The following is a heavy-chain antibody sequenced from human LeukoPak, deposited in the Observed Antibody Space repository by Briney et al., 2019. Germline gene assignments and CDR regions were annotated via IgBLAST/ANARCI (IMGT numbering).Heavy chain of an antibody. D-gene: IGHD4-17*01. J-gene: IGHJ5*02. V-gene: IGHV4-39*07. Sequence: SETLSLTCTVSGGSISSGSYYWSWIRQPPGRGLEWIGEINHSGSTNYNPSLKSRVTISVDTSKNQFSLKLSSVTAADTAVYYCARGHDFGSYWFDPWGQGTLVTVSS. CDR3: ARGHDFGSYWFDP. CDR2: INHSGST. CDR1: GGSISSGSYY.